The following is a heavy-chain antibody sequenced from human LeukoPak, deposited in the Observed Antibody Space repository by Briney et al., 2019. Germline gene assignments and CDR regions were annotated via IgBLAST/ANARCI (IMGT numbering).Heavy chain of an antibody. Sequence: LTGGSLRLSCAVSGFTFTYYAMHWVRQAPGKGLEWVAVISHDGSNQQYADSVKGQVTISRDNSKSTLYLQMDTLRPGDTAVYFCARQGDTGSWYFDYWGQGTLVTVSS. J-gene: IGHJ4*02. V-gene: IGHV3-30-3*01. CDR1: GFTFTYYA. CDR2: ISHDGSNQ. CDR3: ARQGDTGSWYFDY. D-gene: IGHD2-21*02.